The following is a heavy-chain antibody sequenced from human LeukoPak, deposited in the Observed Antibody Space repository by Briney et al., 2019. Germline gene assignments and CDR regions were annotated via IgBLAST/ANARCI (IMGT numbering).Heavy chain of an antibody. D-gene: IGHD6-13*01. CDR1: GGTFSSYA. CDR3: VSGAWTDIAAAVTPLDY. V-gene: IGHV1-69*04. CDR2: IIPILGIA. Sequence: GASVKVSCKASGGTFSSYAISWVRQAPGQGLEWMGRIIPILGIANYAQKFQGRVTITADKSTSTAYMELSSLRSEDTAVYYCVSGAWTDIAAAVTPLDYWGQGTLVTVSS. J-gene: IGHJ4*02.